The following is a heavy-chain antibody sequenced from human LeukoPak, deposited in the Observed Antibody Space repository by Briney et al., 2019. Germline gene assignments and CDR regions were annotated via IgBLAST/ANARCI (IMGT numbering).Heavy chain of an antibody. D-gene: IGHD2-8*01. CDR1: GGSISSYY. CDR3: ARVLVERGYYFDY. V-gene: IGHV4-4*07. Sequence: SETPSLTCTVSGGSISSYYWSWIRQPAGKGLEWIGRIYTSGSTNYNPSLKRRVTISVDKTKNQFSLKLSSVTAADTAVYYCARVLVERGYYFDYWGQGTLVTVSS. J-gene: IGHJ4*02. CDR2: IYTSGST.